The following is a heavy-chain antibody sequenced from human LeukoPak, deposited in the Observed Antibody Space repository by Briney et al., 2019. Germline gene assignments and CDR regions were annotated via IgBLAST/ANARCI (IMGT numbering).Heavy chain of an antibody. V-gene: IGHV3-30*02. Sequence: GGSLRLSCAASGFSFSTYGMHWVRQAPGKGLEWVAFIRHDASSQYYADSVKGRFSISRDNAKNSLYLQMNSLRVEDTAVYYCARDLLGWELHYFDYWGQGTLVTVSS. D-gene: IGHD1-26*01. CDR3: ARDLLGWELHYFDY. CDR2: IRHDASSQ. J-gene: IGHJ4*02. CDR1: GFSFSTYG.